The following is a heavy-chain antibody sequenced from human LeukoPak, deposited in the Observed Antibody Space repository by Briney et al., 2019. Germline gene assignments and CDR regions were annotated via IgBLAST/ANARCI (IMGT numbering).Heavy chain of an antibody. V-gene: IGHV4-39*01. CDR2: IHYSGTT. CDR3: ARHDPMDV. Sequence: PGGSLRLSCAASGFTFSSYAMSWVRQAPGKGLEYLGSIHYSGTTYYTPSLKSRVTISVDTSNNQFSLKLSSVTAADTAVYYCARHDPMDVWGQGTTVTVSS. CDR1: GFTFSSYA. J-gene: IGHJ6*02.